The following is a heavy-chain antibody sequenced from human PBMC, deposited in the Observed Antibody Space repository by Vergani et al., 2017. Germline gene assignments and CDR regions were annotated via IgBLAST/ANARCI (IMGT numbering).Heavy chain of an antibody. D-gene: IGHD6-6*01. CDR2: IYPGDSDT. CDR1: GYSFTSYW. Sequence: EVQLVQSGAEVKKPGESLKISCKGSGYSFTSYWIGWVRQMPGKGLEWMGIIYPGDSDTRYRPSFQGQVTISADKSISTAYLQWSSLKASATAMYYCARSGGSSVYYYYYMDVWGKGTTVNVSS. CDR3: ARSGGSSVYYYYYMDV. J-gene: IGHJ6*03. V-gene: IGHV5-51*03.